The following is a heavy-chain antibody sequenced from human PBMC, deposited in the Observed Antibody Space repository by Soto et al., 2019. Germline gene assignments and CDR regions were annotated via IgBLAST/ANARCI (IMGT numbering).Heavy chain of an antibody. CDR2: IKQDGSEK. D-gene: IGHD3-9*01. J-gene: IGHJ4*02. CDR1: GFTFSSYW. V-gene: IGHV3-7*01. CDR3: ARLWEPIRERYFDWLFHEAYYFDY. Sequence: EVQLVESGGGLVQPGGSLRLSCAASGFTFSSYWMSWVRQAPGKGLEWVANIKQDGSEKYYVDSVKGRFTISRDNAKNSLYLQMNSLRAEDTAVYYCARLWEPIRERYFDWLFHEAYYFDYWGQGTLVTVSS.